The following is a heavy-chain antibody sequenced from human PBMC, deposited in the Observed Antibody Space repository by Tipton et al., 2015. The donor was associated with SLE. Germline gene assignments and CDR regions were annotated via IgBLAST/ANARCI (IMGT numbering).Heavy chain of an antibody. Sequence: TLSLTCTVSGGSISSGAHYWSWIRQSAGKGLEWIGRIYASGSTSGSANYNPSLKSRVTISLDTSKNQFSLILTSVTAADTAVYYCARRAEFEETPGGLDYWGQGALVTVSS. CDR2: IYASGSTSGSA. CDR3: ARRAEFEETPGGLDY. V-gene: IGHV4-61*02. D-gene: IGHD2-8*02. CDR1: GGSISSGAHY. J-gene: IGHJ4*02.